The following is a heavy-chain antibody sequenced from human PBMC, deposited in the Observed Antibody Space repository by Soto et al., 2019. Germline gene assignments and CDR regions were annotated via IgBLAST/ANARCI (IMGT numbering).Heavy chain of an antibody. Sequence: QVQLVESGGGVVQPGRSLRLSCAASGFTFSSYGMHWVRQAPGKGLEWVAVIWYDGSNKYYADSVKGRFTISRDNSKNTLYLKMNSLRAEDTAVYYCAREGSSSWIHAFDIWGQGTMVTVSS. J-gene: IGHJ3*02. CDR2: IWYDGSNK. CDR1: GFTFSSYG. D-gene: IGHD6-13*01. V-gene: IGHV3-33*01. CDR3: AREGSSSWIHAFDI.